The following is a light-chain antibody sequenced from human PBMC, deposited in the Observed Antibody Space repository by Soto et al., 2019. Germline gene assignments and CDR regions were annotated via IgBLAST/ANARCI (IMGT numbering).Light chain of an antibody. J-gene: IGKJ3*01. Sequence: EFVLTQSPATLSLSPGDRALLSCRASQSVSDYLAWYQQRPGQAPRLLIYDASKRAPGIPARFSGSGSGTDFTLTINSLEPEDFAVYYCQPRTFFTFGPGTKVDLK. V-gene: IGKV3-11*01. CDR3: QPRTFFT. CDR2: DAS. CDR1: QSVSDY.